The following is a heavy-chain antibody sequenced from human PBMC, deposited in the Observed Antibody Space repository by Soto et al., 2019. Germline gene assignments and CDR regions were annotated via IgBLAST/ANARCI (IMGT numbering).Heavy chain of an antibody. CDR3: ARGLVGATVYFDY. Sequence: SETLSLTCAVSGGSISSSNWWSWVRQPPGKGLEWTGEIYHSGSTNYNPSLKSRVTISVDKSKNQFSLKLSSVTAADTAVYYCARGLVGATVYFDYWGQGTLVTVSS. CDR2: IYHSGST. V-gene: IGHV4-4*02. CDR1: GGSISSSNW. J-gene: IGHJ4*02. D-gene: IGHD1-26*01.